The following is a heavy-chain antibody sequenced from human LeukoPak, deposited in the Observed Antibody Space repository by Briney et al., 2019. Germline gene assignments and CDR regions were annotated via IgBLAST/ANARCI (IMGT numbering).Heavy chain of an antibody. CDR2: IYYSGST. J-gene: IGHJ6*02. Sequence: SETLSLTCTVSGGSISSYYWSWIRQPPGKGLEWIGYIYYSGSTNYNPSLKSRVTISVDTSKNQFSLKLSSVTAADTAVYYCARDRLGEHYDFWSGYYKGARVHYYGMDVWGQGTTVTVSS. CDR3: ARDRLGEHYDFWSGYYKGARVHYYGMDV. CDR1: GGSISSYY. D-gene: IGHD3-3*01. V-gene: IGHV4-59*01.